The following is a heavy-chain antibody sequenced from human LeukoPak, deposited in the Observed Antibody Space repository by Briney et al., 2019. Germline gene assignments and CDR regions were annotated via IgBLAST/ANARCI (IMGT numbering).Heavy chain of an antibody. V-gene: IGHV1-24*01. Sequence: PGASVKVSCKVSGYTLTGLSMHWVRQAPGKGLEWMGGFDPEDGETIYAQKFQGRVTMTEDTSTDTAYMELSSLRSEDTAVYYCATYYDILTGTPLPDYWGQGTLVTVSS. J-gene: IGHJ4*02. CDR1: GYTLTGLS. D-gene: IGHD3-9*01. CDR2: FDPEDGET. CDR3: ATYYDILTGTPLPDY.